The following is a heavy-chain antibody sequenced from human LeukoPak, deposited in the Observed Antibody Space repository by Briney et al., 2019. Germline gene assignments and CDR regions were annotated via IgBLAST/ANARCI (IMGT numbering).Heavy chain of an antibody. J-gene: IGHJ6*03. CDR2: IIPIFGTA. V-gene: IGHV1-69*13. CDR3: ARVQGYSGYVSTVRHYYYYMDV. D-gene: IGHD5-12*01. CDR1: GGTFSSYA. Sequence: GASVKVSCKASGGTFSSYAISWVRQAPGQGLEWMGGIIPIFGTANYAQKFQGRVTITADESTSTAYMELRSLRSDDTAVYYCARVQGYSGYVSTVRHYYYYMDVWGKGTTVTVSS.